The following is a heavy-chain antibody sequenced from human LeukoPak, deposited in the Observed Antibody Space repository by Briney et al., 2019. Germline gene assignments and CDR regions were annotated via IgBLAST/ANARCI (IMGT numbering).Heavy chain of an antibody. CDR2: IRSKADGGTT. Sequence: PGGSLRLSCTASGFTFGDYAMSWVRQAPGKGLEWVGFIRSKADGGTTEYAASVKGRFTISRDDSKSIAYLQMNSLKTEDTAVYYCTREDYYDSSGYYYLRYYFDYWGQGTLVTVSS. J-gene: IGHJ4*02. D-gene: IGHD3-22*01. CDR3: TREDYYDSSGYYYLRYYFDY. V-gene: IGHV3-49*04. CDR1: GFTFGDYA.